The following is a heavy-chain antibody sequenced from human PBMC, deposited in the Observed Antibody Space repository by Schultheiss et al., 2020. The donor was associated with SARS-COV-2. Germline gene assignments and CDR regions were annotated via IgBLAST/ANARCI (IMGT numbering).Heavy chain of an antibody. D-gene: IGHD3-9*01. CDR3: ARHLTGNFDWLPHRPYYYYGMDV. CDR2: IYYSGST. V-gene: IGHV4-39*01. J-gene: IGHJ6*02. CDR1: GCSISSSSYY. Sequence: SETLSLTCTVSGCSISSSSYYWGWIRQPPGKGLEWIGSIYYSGSTYYNPSLKSRVTISVDTSKNQFSLKLSSVTAADTAVYYCARHLTGNFDWLPHRPYYYYGMDVWGQGTTVTVSS.